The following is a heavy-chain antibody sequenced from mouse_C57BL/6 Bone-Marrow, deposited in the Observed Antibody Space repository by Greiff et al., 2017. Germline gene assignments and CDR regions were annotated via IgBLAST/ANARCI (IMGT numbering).Heavy chain of an antibody. V-gene: IGHV1-52*01. CDR2: IDPPDSET. CDR1: GYTFTSYW. CDR3: ARSLDGSGPSPAD. D-gene: IGHD3-2*02. Sequence: QVQLQQPGAELVRPGSSVKLSCKASGYTFTSYWMHWVKQRPIQGLEWIGNIDPPDSETHYNQKFKDKATLTVDKSSSTAYMQLSRLTSEDSAVYYWARSLDGSGPSPADWGQGTLVTVSA. J-gene: IGHJ3*01.